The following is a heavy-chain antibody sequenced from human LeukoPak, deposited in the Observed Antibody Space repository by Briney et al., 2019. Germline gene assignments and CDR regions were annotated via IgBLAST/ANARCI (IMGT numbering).Heavy chain of an antibody. CDR1: GFTFSSYW. V-gene: IGHV3-7*01. J-gene: IGHJ3*02. Sequence: PGGSLRLSCAASGFTFSSYWMSWVRQAPGKGLEWVANIKQDGSEKYYVDSVKGRFTISRDNAKNSLYLQMNSLRAEDTAVYYCARGCSGYDYGECDAFDIWGQGTMVTVSS. D-gene: IGHD5-12*01. CDR3: ARGCSGYDYGECDAFDI. CDR2: IKQDGSEK.